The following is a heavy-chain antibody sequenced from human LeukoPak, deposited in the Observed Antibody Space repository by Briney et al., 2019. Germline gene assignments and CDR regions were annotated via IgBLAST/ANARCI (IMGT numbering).Heavy chain of an antibody. Sequence: GGSLRLSCAASAFTFSRYGMHWVRQAPGKGLEWVAFIRYDGSNKYYADSVKGRFTISRDNAKNSLYLQMNSLRAEDTAVYYCARAGSGRSPDWFDPWGQGTLVTVSS. V-gene: IGHV3-30*02. D-gene: IGHD1-26*01. CDR3: ARAGSGRSPDWFDP. CDR1: AFTFSRYG. J-gene: IGHJ5*02. CDR2: IRYDGSNK.